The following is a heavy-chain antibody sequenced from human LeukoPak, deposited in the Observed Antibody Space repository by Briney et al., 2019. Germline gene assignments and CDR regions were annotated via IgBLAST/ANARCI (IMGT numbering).Heavy chain of an antibody. V-gene: IGHV4-59*01. D-gene: IGHD2-2*01. CDR2: IYYSGST. CDR3: ARDLKDYSSTSCYSSGFEY. Sequence: SETLSLTCTVSGGSISSYYWRWLRQPPGEGLVWIGYIYYSGSTNYSPSLKSRITISVDTSKTQFSLKLSSVTAADTAVYYCARDLKDYSSTSCYSSGFEYWGQGTLVTVSS. CDR1: GGSISSYY. J-gene: IGHJ4*02.